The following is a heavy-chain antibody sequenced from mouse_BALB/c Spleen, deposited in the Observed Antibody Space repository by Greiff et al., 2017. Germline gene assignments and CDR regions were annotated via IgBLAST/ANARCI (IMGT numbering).Heavy chain of an antibody. CDR1: GYTFTSYW. J-gene: IGHJ3*01. CDR3: ARSGNYVGFAY. D-gene: IGHD2-1*01. V-gene: IGHV1-7*01. CDR2: INPSTGYT. Sequence: QVQLKQSGAELAKPGASVKMSCKASGYTFTSYWMHWVKQRPGQGLEWIGYINPSTGYTEYNQKFKDKATLTADKSSSTAYMQLSSLTSEDSAVYYCARSGNYVGFAYWGQGTLVTVSA.